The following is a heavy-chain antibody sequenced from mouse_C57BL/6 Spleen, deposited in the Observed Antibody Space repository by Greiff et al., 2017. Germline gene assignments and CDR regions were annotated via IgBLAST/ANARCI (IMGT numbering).Heavy chain of an antibody. CDR2: ISYDGSN. V-gene: IGHV3-6*01. Sequence: EVQLQQSGPGLVKPSQSLSLTCSVTGYSITSGYYWNWIRQFPGNKLEWMGYISYDGSNNYNPSLKNRISITRDTSKNPFFLKLNAVTTEDTATYCCARGGSYGNYYAMDYWGQGTSVTVSS. J-gene: IGHJ4*01. CDR3: ARGGSYGNYYAMDY. D-gene: IGHD6-1*01. CDR1: GYSITSGYY.